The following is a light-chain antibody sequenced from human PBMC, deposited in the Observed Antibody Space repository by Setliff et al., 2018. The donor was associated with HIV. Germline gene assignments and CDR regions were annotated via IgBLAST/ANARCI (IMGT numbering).Light chain of an antibody. J-gene: IGLJ1*01. CDR3: SSYAITNTLP. CDR2: EVR. V-gene: IGLV2-14*01. CDR1: SSDVGGYNY. Sequence: QSVLTQPASVSGSPGQSITISCTGTSSDVGGYNYVSWYQQHPGKAPKLIIYEVRNRPSGVSNRFSGSKSGNTASLTISGLQAEDEADYYCSSYAITNTLPFGTGTQLTVL.